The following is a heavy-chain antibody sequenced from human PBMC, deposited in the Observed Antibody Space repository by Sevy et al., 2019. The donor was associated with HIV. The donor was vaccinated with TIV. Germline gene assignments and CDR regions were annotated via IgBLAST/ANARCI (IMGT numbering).Heavy chain of an antibody. CDR2: IDPSDSYT. CDR3: ARQSGPEITMIVGTQAFDI. V-gene: IGHV5-10-1*01. J-gene: IGHJ3*02. CDR1: GYSFTSYW. D-gene: IGHD3-22*01. Sequence: GESLKISCKGSGYSFTSYWISWVRQMPGKGLEWMGRIDPSDSYTNYSPSFQGHVNISADKSISTAYLQWSSLKASDTAMYYCARQSGPEITMIVGTQAFDIWGQGTMVTVSS.